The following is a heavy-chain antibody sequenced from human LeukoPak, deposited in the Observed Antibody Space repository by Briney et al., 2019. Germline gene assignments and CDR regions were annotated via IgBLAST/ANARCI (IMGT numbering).Heavy chain of an antibody. V-gene: IGHV1-69*13. J-gene: IGHJ4*02. CDR2: IIPIFGTA. D-gene: IGHD3-22*01. Sequence: ASVKVSCKASGGTFSSYAISWVRQAPGQGLEWMGGIIPIFGTANYAQKFQGRVTITADESTSTAYMELSSLRSEDTAVYYCARVETSSGTAWFDYWGQGTLVTVSS. CDR3: ARVETSSGTAWFDY. CDR1: GGTFSSYA.